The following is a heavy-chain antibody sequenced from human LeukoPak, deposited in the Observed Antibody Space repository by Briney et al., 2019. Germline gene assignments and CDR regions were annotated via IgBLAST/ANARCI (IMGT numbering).Heavy chain of an antibody. CDR2: IYCSGSA. D-gene: IGHD3-10*01. Sequence: PSETLSLTCTVSGGSISTYYWSWIRQPPGKGLEWIGYIYCSGSANYNPSLKSRVTISVDTSKNQFSLKLRSVTAADTAVYYCARSYGSGNYFDHWGQGTLVTVSS. CDR3: ARSYGSGNYFDH. J-gene: IGHJ4*02. CDR1: GGSISTYY. V-gene: IGHV4-59*01.